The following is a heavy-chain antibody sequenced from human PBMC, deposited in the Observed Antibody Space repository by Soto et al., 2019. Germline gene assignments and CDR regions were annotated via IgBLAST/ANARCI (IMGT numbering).Heavy chain of an antibody. CDR1: GFTFSSYA. CDR3: AKALYYYDSSGYYAPPYYFDY. J-gene: IGHJ4*02. CDR2: ISGSGGST. D-gene: IGHD3-22*01. Sequence: GGSLRLSCAASGFTFSSYAMSWVRQAPGKGLEWVSAISGSGGSTYYADSVKGLFTISRDNSKNTLYLQMNSLRAEDTAVYYCAKALYYYDSSGYYAPPYYFDYWGQGTLVTVSS. V-gene: IGHV3-23*01.